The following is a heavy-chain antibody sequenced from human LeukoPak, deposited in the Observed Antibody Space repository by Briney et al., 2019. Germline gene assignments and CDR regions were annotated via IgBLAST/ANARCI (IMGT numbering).Heavy chain of an antibody. CDR3: ARHLVAYSSSSDWFDP. D-gene: IGHD6-6*01. J-gene: IGHJ5*02. Sequence: SETLSLTCTVSGGSISSSSYYWGWIRQPPGNGLEWTGSIYYSGSTYYNPSLKSRVTISVDTSKNQFSLKLSSVTAADTAVYYCARHLVAYSSSSDWFDPWGQGTLVTVSS. CDR1: GGSISSSSYY. V-gene: IGHV4-39*01. CDR2: IYYSGST.